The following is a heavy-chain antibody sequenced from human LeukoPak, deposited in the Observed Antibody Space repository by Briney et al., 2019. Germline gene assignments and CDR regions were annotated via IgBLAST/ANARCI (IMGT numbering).Heavy chain of an antibody. CDR1: GGSISSYY. D-gene: IGHD6-25*01. V-gene: IGHV4-59*01. CDR3: ARDTSGSLDP. CDR2: IYYSGST. J-gene: IGHJ5*02. Sequence: SETLSLTCTVSGGSISSYYWSWIRQPPGKGLAWIGYIYYSGSTNYNPSLKSRVTISVDTSKNQFSLKLSSVTAADTAVYYCARDTSGSLDPWGQGTLVTVSS.